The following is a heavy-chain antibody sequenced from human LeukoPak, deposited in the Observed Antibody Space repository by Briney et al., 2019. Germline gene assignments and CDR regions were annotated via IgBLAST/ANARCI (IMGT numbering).Heavy chain of an antibody. CDR2: IINDGST. CDR1: GFTFNSYW. J-gene: IGHJ4*02. V-gene: IGHV3-74*01. Sequence: GGSLRLSCAASGFTFNSYWMHGVRQAPGKGLRWVSRIINDGSTSYADSVKGRSTNSRDHAKNRLYLQMNSLRAEDTAIYYCAREGLTFDYWGQGTLVNVSS. D-gene: IGHD3-22*01. CDR3: AREGLTFDY.